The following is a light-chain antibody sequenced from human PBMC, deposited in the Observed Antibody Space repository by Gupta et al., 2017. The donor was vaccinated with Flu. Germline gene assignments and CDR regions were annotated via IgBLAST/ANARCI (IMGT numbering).Light chain of an antibody. V-gene: IGKV1-5*03. CDR2: RAS. Sequence: PSTRPATVGDRVTITFLASQNIDTSMAWYQHRPGKAPKLLIYRASTLESGVPSRFSGSRSGTEFTLTIRILHPDDFASFYFQQYKAYPWTFGQGTKLEIK. CDR3: QQYKAYPWT. CDR1: QNIDTS. J-gene: IGKJ1*01.